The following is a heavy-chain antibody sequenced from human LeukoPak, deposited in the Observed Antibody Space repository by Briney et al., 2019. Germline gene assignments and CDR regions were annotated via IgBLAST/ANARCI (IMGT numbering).Heavy chain of an antibody. V-gene: IGHV3-21*01. CDR1: GFTFSSYT. D-gene: IGHD2-8*02. CDR3: ARVVPGTGFFY. CDR2: ISSSSSHI. J-gene: IGHJ4*02. Sequence: GGSLRLSCAASGFTFSSYTMNWVRQAPGEGLEWVSSISSSSSHIYYADSVKGRFSISRDNAKNSLCLQMNSLRAEDTAVYYCARVVPGTGFFYWGQGTLVTVSS.